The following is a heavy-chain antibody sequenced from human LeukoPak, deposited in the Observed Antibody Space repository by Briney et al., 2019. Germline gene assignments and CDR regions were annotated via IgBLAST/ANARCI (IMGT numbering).Heavy chain of an antibody. CDR1: GGSFSGYY. D-gene: IGHD2-2*01. Sequence: KASETLSLTCAVYGGSFSGYYWSWIRQPPGKGLEWIGYIYHSGSTYYNPSLKSRVTISVDRSKNQFSLKLSSVTAADTAVYYCARARERSSFDYFDYWGQGTLVTVSS. V-gene: IGHV4-34*01. CDR2: IYHSGST. CDR3: ARARERSSFDYFDY. J-gene: IGHJ4*02.